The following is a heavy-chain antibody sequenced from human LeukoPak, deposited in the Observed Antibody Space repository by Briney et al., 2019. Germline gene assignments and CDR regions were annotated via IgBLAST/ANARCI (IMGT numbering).Heavy chain of an antibody. CDR3: ARGSSNIAARNNCFDP. CDR1: GFTFNRYG. Sequence: LSGGSLRLSCAASGFTFNRYGMSWVRQAPGKGLEWVSAISGSGGTSYYADSVKGRFTISRDNSKNTLYLQMNSLRAEDTAVYYCARGSSNIAARNNCFDPWGQGTLVTVSS. V-gene: IGHV3-23*01. J-gene: IGHJ5*02. D-gene: IGHD6-6*01. CDR2: ISGSGGTS.